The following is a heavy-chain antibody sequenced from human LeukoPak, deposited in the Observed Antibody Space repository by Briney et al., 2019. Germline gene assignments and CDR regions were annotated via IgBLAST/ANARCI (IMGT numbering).Heavy chain of an antibody. CDR3: TRISRWGLY. D-gene: IGHD3-16*01. J-gene: IGHJ4*02. Sequence: SETLSLTCTGSGGSINNTLFYWVWIRQPPGKGPEWIGSVYYDGINYSSPSLKSRVATSVNTSKNQFSPRLSPVTAADTAVYCGTRISRWGLYWGQ. CDR2: VYYDGIN. V-gene: IGHV4-39*07. CDR1: GGSINNTLFY.